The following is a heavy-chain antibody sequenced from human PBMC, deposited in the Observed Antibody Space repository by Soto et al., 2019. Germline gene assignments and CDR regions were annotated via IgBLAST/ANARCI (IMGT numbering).Heavy chain of an antibody. CDR2: ISSSGSTI. D-gene: IGHD3-10*01. V-gene: IGHV3-48*03. Sequence: LRLSCAASGFTFSSYEMNWVRQAPGKGLEWVSYISSSGSTIYYADSVKGRFTISRDNAKNSLYLQMNSLRAEDTAVYYCAKDGASYYYYGMDVWGQGTTVTVSS. CDR3: AKDGASYYYYGMDV. CDR1: GFTFSSYE. J-gene: IGHJ6*02.